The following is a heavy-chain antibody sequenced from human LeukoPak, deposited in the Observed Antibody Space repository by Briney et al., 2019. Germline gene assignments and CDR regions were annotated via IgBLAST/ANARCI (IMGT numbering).Heavy chain of an antibody. CDR2: ISAYNGNT. CDR3: ARAYDSSGYYYSGAFDI. CDR1: GYTFTSYG. D-gene: IGHD3-22*01. Sequence: GASVKVSCKASGYTFTSYGISWVRQAPGQGLEWMGWISAYNGNTNYAQKLQGRVTMTTDTSTSTAYMELRSLRSDDTAVYYCARAYDSSGYYYSGAFDIWGQGTMVTVSS. V-gene: IGHV1-18*01. J-gene: IGHJ3*02.